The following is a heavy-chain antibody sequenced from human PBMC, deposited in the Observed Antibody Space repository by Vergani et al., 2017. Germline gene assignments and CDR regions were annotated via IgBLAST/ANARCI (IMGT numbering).Heavy chain of an antibody. CDR1: GFTFNQYG. CDR2: TWYYGNNK. J-gene: IGHJ5*02. V-gene: IGHV3-33*01. D-gene: IGHD1-14*01. Sequence: QVQLVESGGGVVQPGRSLRLSCAASGFTFNQYGMHWVRQAPGKGLEWVAVTWYYGNNKQYADSVKGRFTISRDNSKSTMYLQMNSLRDEDTGLYYCARDLRLLYNRFDPWGQGTLVTVSS. CDR3: ARDLRLLYNRFDP.